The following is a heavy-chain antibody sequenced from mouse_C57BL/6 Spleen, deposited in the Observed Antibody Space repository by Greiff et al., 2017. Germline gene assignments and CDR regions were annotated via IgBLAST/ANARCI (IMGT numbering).Heavy chain of an antibody. CDR1: GFTFSSYG. Sequence: EVQVVESGGDLVKPGGSLKLSCAASGFTFSSYGMSWVRQTPDKRLEWVATISSGGSYTYYPDSVKGRFTISRDNAKNTLYLQMSSLKSEDTAMYYCARHGPFAYWGQGTLVTVSA. CDR3: ARHGPFAY. J-gene: IGHJ3*01. CDR2: ISSGGSYT. V-gene: IGHV5-6*01.